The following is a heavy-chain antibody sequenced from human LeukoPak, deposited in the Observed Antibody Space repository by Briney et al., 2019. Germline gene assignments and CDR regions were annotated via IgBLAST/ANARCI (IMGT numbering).Heavy chain of an antibody. CDR3: ARVKYYYDSSGYPLDY. J-gene: IGHJ4*02. CDR1: GGSISSGDYY. Sequence: SETLSLTCTVSGGSISSGDYYWSWIRQPPGTGLEWIGYIYYSGSTYYNPSLKSRVTISVDTSKNQFSLKLSSVTAADTAVYYCARVKYYYDSSGYPLDYWGQGTLVTVSS. V-gene: IGHV4-30-4*01. CDR2: IYYSGST. D-gene: IGHD3-22*01.